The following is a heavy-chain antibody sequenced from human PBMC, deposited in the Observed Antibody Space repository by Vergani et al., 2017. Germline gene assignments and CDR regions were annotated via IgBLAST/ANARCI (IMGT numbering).Heavy chain of an antibody. Sequence: QVQLVQSGAEVKKPGASVKVSCKASGYTFTSYGISWVRQAPGQGLEWMGWISAYNGNTNYAQKLQGRVTMTTDTSTSKAYMELRSLRSDDTAVYYCARALRITIFGVVTGGFDYWGQGTLVTVSS. J-gene: IGHJ4*02. CDR1: GYTFTSYG. D-gene: IGHD3-3*01. CDR3: ARALRITIFGVVTGGFDY. CDR2: ISAYNGNT. V-gene: IGHV1-18*01.